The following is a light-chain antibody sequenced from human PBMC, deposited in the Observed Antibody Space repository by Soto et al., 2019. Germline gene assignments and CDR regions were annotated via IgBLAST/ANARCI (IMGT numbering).Light chain of an antibody. J-gene: IGKJ1*01. CDR1: QTLTSNY. V-gene: IGKV3-20*01. Sequence: EIVLTQSPGTLSLSPGERATRSCRASQTLTSNYLAWSQQKPGQAPRLLIFGASTRATGIPDRFSGSGSGTDFTLTISRLEPEDFAVYYCHQYGSSPRTFGQGTKVDIK. CDR3: HQYGSSPRT. CDR2: GAS.